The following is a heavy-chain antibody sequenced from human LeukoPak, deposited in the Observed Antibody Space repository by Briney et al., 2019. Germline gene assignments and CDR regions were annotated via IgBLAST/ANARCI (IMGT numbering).Heavy chain of an antibody. CDR1: GGSISSYY. Sequence: SETLSLTCTVSGGSISSYYWSWIRQPPGKGLEWIGYIYYSGRTNYNPSLKSRVTISVDTPKNQFSLKLSSVTAADTAVYYCARDPLGYCSGGSCYPFGGMDVWGQGTTVTVSS. V-gene: IGHV4-59*01. D-gene: IGHD2-15*01. CDR2: IYYSGRT. CDR3: ARDPLGYCSGGSCYPFGGMDV. J-gene: IGHJ6*02.